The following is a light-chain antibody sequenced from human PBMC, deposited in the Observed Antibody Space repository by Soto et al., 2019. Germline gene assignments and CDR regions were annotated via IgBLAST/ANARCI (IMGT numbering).Light chain of an antibody. V-gene: IGLV1-47*02. J-gene: IGLJ2*01. Sequence: QSALTQPPSASVTPGQRVTISCSGSSSNIGSNYVYWYQQLPGTAPKLLIYSNHQRPSGVPDRFSGSKSGTSASLAISGLRSEDEADYYCAAWDDSLSGVVVGGGTK. CDR3: AAWDDSLSGVV. CDR2: SNH. CDR1: SSNIGSNY.